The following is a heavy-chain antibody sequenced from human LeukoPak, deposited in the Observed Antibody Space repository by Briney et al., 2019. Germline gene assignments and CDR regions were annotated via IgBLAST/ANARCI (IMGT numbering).Heavy chain of an antibody. Sequence: GGSLRLSCAASGFTFSSYAMHWVRQAPGKGLEWVAVISYDGSNKYYADSVKGRFTISRDNSKNTLYLQMNSLRAEDTAVYYCARESVATALGYFDYWGQGTLVTVSS. D-gene: IGHD5-12*01. CDR1: GFTFSSYA. CDR3: ARESVATALGYFDY. V-gene: IGHV3-30-3*01. CDR2: ISYDGSNK. J-gene: IGHJ4*02.